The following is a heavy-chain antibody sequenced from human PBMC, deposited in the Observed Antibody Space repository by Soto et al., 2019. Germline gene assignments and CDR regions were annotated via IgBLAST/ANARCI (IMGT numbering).Heavy chain of an antibody. CDR3: TKDQFSTGWYNDYYYGMDV. D-gene: IGHD6-19*01. V-gene: IGHV3-23*01. CDR2: ITGNAGSK. J-gene: IGHJ6*02. Sequence: GGSLSLSCAASGFTFSRYGMSWIRQAPGKGLEWVSAITGNAGSKYYADPVQGRFTISRDNSWNTMYLQMNNLRAEDTAVYYCTKDQFSTGWYNDYYYGMDVWGQGTTVTVSS. CDR1: GFTFSRYG.